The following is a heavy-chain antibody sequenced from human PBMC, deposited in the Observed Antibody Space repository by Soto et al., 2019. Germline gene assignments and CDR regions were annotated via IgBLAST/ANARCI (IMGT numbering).Heavy chain of an antibody. Sequence: LEPLSLTCTVSGGSISSYYWNWIRQPPGKELEWIGYIYYSGSTRYNPSLKSRVTMSVDTSKNQISLKLRSVTAADTAVYFCARRSTTLIEVPDYWGQGTQVIGSA. D-gene: IGHD3-22*01. CDR1: GGSISSYY. V-gene: IGHV4-59*01. CDR3: ARRSTTLIEVPDY. J-gene: IGHJ4*02. CDR2: IYYSGST.